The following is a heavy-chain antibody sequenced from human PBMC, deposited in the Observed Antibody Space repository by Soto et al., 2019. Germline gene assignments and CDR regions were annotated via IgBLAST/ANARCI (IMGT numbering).Heavy chain of an antibody. V-gene: IGHV1-8*01. CDR3: ARGRGYSSLHYYYYYGMDV. CDR2: MNPNSGNT. J-gene: IGHJ6*02. CDR1: GYTFTSYD. D-gene: IGHD5-18*01. Sequence: QVQLVQSGAEVKKPGASVKVSCKASGYTFTSYDINWVRQATGQGLEWMGWMNPNSGNTGYAQKFQGRVTMTRNTSISTAYMELSSLRSEDTAVYYCARGRGYSSLHYYYYYGMDVWGQGTTVTVSS.